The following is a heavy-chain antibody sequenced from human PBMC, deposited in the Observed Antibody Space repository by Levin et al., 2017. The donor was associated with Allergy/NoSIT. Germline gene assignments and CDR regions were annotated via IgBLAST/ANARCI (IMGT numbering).Heavy chain of an antibody. CDR3: ARDPVVVTAITDAFDI. V-gene: IGHV3-11*01. CDR2: ISSSGSTI. CDR1: GFTFSDYY. D-gene: IGHD2-21*02. Sequence: GGSLRLSCAASGFTFSDYYMSWIRQAPGKGLEWVSYISSSGSTIYYADSVKGRFTISRDNAKNSLYLQMNSLRAEDTAVYYCARDPVVVTAITDAFDIWGQGTMVTVSS. J-gene: IGHJ3*02.